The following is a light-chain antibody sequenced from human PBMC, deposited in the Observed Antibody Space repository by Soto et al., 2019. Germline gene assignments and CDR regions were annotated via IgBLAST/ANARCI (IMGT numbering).Light chain of an antibody. CDR1: QSVHSN. V-gene: IGKV3-20*01. Sequence: EVVMTQSPATLSVSPGERATLSCRASQSVHSNLAWYQQKPGQAPRLLIYGASSRATGIPDRFSGSVSGTDFTLTISRLEPEDFAVYYCQQYGSSSWTFGQGTKVEIK. J-gene: IGKJ1*01. CDR3: QQYGSSSWT. CDR2: GAS.